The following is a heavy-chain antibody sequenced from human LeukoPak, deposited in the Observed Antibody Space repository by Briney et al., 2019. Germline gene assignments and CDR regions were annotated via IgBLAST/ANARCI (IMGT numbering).Heavy chain of an antibody. D-gene: IGHD3-16*02. CDR1: GGSFSGYY. CDR3: ASYDYVWGSYRYYY. V-gene: IGHV4-34*01. Sequence: SETLSLTCAVYGGSFSGYYWSWIRQPPGKGLEWIGEINHSGSTNYNPSLKSRVTISVDTSKNQFSLKLSSVTAADTAVYYCASYDYVWGSYRYYYWGQGTLVTVSS. J-gene: IGHJ4*02. CDR2: INHSGST.